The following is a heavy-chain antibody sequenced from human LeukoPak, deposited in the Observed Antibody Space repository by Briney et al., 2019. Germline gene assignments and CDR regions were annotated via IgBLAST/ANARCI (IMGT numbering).Heavy chain of an antibody. V-gene: IGHV3-23*01. CDR2: ISGSGGST. J-gene: IGHJ4*02. CDR3: ARASLLWFGESPILGY. D-gene: IGHD3-10*01. CDR1: GFTFSSYA. Sequence: RPGGSLRLSCAASGFTFSSYAMSWVRQAPGKGLEWVSAISGSGGSTYYADSVKGRFTISRDNAKNSLYLQMNSLRAEDTAVYYCARASLLWFGESPILGYWGQGTLVTVSS.